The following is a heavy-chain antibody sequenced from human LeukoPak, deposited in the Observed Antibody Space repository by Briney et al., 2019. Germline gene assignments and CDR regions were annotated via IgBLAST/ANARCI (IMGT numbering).Heavy chain of an antibody. CDR3: ARDSTHCSSTSCYFDY. CDR1: GFTFSSYE. Sequence: GGSLRLSCAASGFTFSSYEMNWVRQAPGKGLEWVSYISSGGSTIYYADSVKGRFTISRDNAKNSLYLQMNSLRAEDTAVYYCARDSTHCSSTSCYFDYWGQGTLVTVSS. V-gene: IGHV3-48*03. CDR2: ISSGGSTI. J-gene: IGHJ4*02. D-gene: IGHD2-2*01.